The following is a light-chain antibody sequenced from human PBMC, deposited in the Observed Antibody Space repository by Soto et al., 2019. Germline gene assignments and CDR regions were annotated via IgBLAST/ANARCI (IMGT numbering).Light chain of an antibody. Sequence: QSALTQPASVSGSPGQSITISCTGTSSDVGGYNYVSWYQQHPGKAPKLMIYDVSNRPSGVSNRFSGSKSGNTASLTISGLQAEDEADYYCTSYGSSDIPHVFGTGTKLTVL. V-gene: IGLV2-14*03. CDR1: SSDVGGYNY. CDR3: TSYGSSDIPHV. J-gene: IGLJ1*01. CDR2: DVS.